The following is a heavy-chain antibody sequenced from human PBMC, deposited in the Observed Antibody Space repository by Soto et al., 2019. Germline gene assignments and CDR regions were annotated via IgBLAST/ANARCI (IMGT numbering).Heavy chain of an antibody. J-gene: IGHJ4*02. CDR2: ISYDGKVA. CDR3: AKEGPITNWYFDY. D-gene: IGHD1-1*01. V-gene: IGHV3-30*18. CDR1: GFTFSSYG. Sequence: QVQLVESGGGVVQPGRSLRLSCAASGFTFSSYGMHWVRQAPGKGLEWVTVISYDGKVAYYADSVTGRFTISRDNSKTTLYLQMNSLRTEDTAMYYCAKEGPITNWYFDYWGQGTLVTVSS.